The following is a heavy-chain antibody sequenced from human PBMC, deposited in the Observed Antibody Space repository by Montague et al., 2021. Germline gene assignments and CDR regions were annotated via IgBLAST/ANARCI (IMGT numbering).Heavy chain of an antibody. D-gene: IGHD2-21*01. CDR3: ANWGGGGGSPRWAY. CDR2: IGGSSGGT. J-gene: IGHJ4*02. V-gene: IGHV3-23*01. CDR1: GFIFSNYA. Sequence: SLRLSCAASGFIFSNYAMGWVRLAPGEGLEWVSLIGGSSGGTNYADSVKGRFTISRDNSKSTLCLQLNSLRAEDTGVYYCANWGGGGGSPRWAYWGQGTLVTVSS.